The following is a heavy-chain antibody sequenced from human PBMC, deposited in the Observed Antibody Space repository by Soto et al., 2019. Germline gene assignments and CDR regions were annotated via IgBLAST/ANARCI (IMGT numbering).Heavy chain of an antibody. D-gene: IGHD6-13*01. CDR3: ASGASRWYPYFFDS. J-gene: IGHJ4*02. Sequence: QAQVVQSGAEVRKPGSSLKLSCKASEGTFNSYAIAWVRQAPGQGLEWMGGIIPYYNTLNYAQKFQDRVTITADDSTNTVYMELSSLRSDDTAVYFCASGASRWYPYFFDSWAQGTPVTVSS. V-gene: IGHV1-69*01. CDR1: EGTFNSYA. CDR2: IIPYYNTL.